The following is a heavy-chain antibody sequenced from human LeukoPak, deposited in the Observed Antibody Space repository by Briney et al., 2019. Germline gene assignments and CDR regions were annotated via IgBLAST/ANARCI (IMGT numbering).Heavy chain of an antibody. D-gene: IGHD3-10*01. J-gene: IGHJ4*02. V-gene: IGHV3-23*01. Sequence: GGSLRLSCAASGFTFSSYAMSWVRQAPGKGLEWVSAISGSGGSTYYADSVKGRFTISRDNSKNTLYLQMNSLRAEDTAVYSCAKDERGDGSGSYTFFDYWGQGTLGTVSS. CDR3: AKDERGDGSGSYTFFDY. CDR2: ISGSGGST. CDR1: GFTFSSYA.